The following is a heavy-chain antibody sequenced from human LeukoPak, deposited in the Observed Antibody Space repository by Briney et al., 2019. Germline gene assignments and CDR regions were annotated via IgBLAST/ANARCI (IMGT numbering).Heavy chain of an antibody. V-gene: IGHV1-2*02. CDR3: ARVGIAAGTFSFDY. Sequence: ASVKVSCKASGYTFTGYYMHWVRQAPGQGLEWMGWINPNSGGTNYAQKFQGRVTMTRDTSSSTAYMELSRLRSDDTAVYYCARVGIAAGTFSFDYWGQGTLVTVSS. CDR2: INPNSGGT. D-gene: IGHD6-13*01. J-gene: IGHJ4*02. CDR1: GYTFTGYY.